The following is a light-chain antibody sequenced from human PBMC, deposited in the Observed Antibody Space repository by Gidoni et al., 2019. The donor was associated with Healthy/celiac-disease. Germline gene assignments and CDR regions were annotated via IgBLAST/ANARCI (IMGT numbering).Light chain of an antibody. V-gene: IGKV3-15*01. J-gene: IGKJ2*01. CDR3: QQYNNWPYT. Sequence: EIVMTQSPATLSVSPGERATLSCRASQSVSSNLAWYQQKPGQAPRLLIYGASTRATGIPARFSGSGSGKEFTLTISSLQSEDFAVYYCQQYNNWPYTFGQGTKLEIK. CDR1: QSVSSN. CDR2: GAS.